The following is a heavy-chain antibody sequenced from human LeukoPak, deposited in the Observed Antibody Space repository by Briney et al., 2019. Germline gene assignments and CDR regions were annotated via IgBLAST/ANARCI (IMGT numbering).Heavy chain of an antibody. Sequence: ASVKVSCKVSGYTLTELSMHWVRQAPGKGLEWMGGFDPEDGETIYGQKFQGRVTMTEDTSTDTAYMELSSLRSEDTAVYYCATPPQEWELHDAFDIWGQGTMVTVSS. J-gene: IGHJ3*02. CDR1: GYTLTELS. CDR3: ATPPQEWELHDAFDI. CDR2: FDPEDGET. V-gene: IGHV1-24*01. D-gene: IGHD1-26*01.